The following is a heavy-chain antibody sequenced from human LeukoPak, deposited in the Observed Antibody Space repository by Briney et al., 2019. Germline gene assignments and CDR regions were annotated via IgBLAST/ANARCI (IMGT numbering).Heavy chain of an antibody. D-gene: IGHD2-2*01. CDR2: INPNSGGT. CDR3: ARGGAIVVVPAAMVS. J-gene: IGHJ4*02. CDR1: GYTFTGYY. Sequence: ASVKVSCXASGYTFTGYYMHWVRQAPGQGLAWMGWINPNSGGTNYAQKFQGRVTMTRDTSISTAYMELSRLRSDDTAVYYCARGGAIVVVPAAMVSWGQGTLVTVSS. V-gene: IGHV1-2*02.